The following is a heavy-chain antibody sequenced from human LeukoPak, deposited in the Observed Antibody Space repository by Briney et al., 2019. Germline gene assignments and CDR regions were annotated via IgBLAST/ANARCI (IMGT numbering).Heavy chain of an antibody. CDR3: TRKNPYSSGWSFDY. Sequence: ASVKVSCEASGYTFTSYGISWVRQAPGQGLEWMGWISAYNGNTNYAQKLQGRVTMTTDTSTSTAYMELRSLRSDDTAVYYCTRKNPYSSGWSFDYWGQGTLVTVSS. V-gene: IGHV1-18*01. D-gene: IGHD6-19*01. CDR1: GYTFTSYG. J-gene: IGHJ4*02. CDR2: ISAYNGNT.